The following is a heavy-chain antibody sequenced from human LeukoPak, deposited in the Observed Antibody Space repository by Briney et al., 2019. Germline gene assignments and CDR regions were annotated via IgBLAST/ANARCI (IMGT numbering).Heavy chain of an antibody. CDR2: IYHSGST. Sequence: SGTLSLTCTVSGGSISSYYWSWIRQPPGKGLEWIGSIYHSGSTYYNPSLKSRVTISVDTSKNQFSLKLSSVTAADTAVYYCASEIGYSSSYYFDYWGQGTLATVSS. D-gene: IGHD6-13*01. J-gene: IGHJ4*02. CDR1: GGSISSYY. CDR3: ASEIGYSSSYYFDY. V-gene: IGHV4-38-2*02.